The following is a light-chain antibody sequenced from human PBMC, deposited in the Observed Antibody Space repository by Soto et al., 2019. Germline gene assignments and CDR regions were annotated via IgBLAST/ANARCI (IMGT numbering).Light chain of an antibody. CDR1: SSNIGNTY. J-gene: IGLJ2*01. CDR2: DND. CDR3: GAWDTNLNAEV. V-gene: IGLV1-51*01. Sequence: QSVLTQPPSVSEAPGQKVTISCSGSSSNIGNTYVSWYQQLPGTAPKLLICDNDQRPSGIPDRFSGSKSGTSATLAITGLQAGDEADYYCGAWDTNLNAEVFGGGTKLTVL.